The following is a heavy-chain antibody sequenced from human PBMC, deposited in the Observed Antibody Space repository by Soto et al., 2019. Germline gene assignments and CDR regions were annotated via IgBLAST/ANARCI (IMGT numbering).Heavy chain of an antibody. Sequence: EASVKVSCKASGYTFTGYYMHWVRQAPGQGLEWVGWINPNSGGTNYAQKFQGWVTMTRDTSISTAYMELSRLRSDDTAVYYCARSWEYSSSSVPYYWGQGTLVTVSS. CDR2: INPNSGGT. CDR3: ARSWEYSSSSVPYY. J-gene: IGHJ4*02. CDR1: GYTFTGYY. D-gene: IGHD6-6*01. V-gene: IGHV1-2*04.